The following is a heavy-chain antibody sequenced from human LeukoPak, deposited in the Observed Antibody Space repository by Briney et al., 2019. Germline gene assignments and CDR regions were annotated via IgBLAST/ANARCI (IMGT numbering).Heavy chain of an antibody. CDR1: GCSISSSSYY. V-gene: IGHV4-39*01. D-gene: IGHD2-15*01. J-gene: IGHJ4*02. CDR3: ARHRKVPPYCSGGSCYLGYFDY. Sequence: PSESLSLTCTVSGCSISSSSYYWGWLRQPPGKGLEWIGSIYYSGSTHYNPTLRSRVTISVDTSKYQFSLKLSSVTAADTAVYYCARHRKVPPYCSGGSCYLGYFDYWGQGTLVTVSS. CDR2: IYYSGST.